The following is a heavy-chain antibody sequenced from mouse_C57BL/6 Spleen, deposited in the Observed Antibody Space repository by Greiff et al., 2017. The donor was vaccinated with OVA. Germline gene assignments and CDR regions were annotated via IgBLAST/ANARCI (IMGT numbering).Heavy chain of an antibody. J-gene: IGHJ3*01. D-gene: IGHD2-3*01. CDR2: IRNKANGYTT. CDR1: GFTFTDYY. CDR3: ASLDGYYEGFAY. V-gene: IGHV7-3*01. Sequence: EVKVVESGGGLVQPGGSLSLSCAASGFTFTDYYMSWVRQPPGKALEWLGFIRNKANGYTTEYSASVKGRFTISRDNSQSILYLQMNALRAEDSATYYCASLDGYYEGFAYWGQGTLVTVSA.